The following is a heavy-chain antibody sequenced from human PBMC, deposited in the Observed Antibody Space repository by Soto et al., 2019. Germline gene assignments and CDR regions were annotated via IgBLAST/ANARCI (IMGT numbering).Heavy chain of an antibody. CDR2: XXXXXXXX. Sequence: XXXYGIXWVRQXXXXGLEWXXXXXXXXXXXXXAQKLQGRVTMTTDTSTSTAYMELRSLRSDDTAVYYCARDHPRVIAARRYFDYWGQGTLVTVSS. CDR1: XXXYG. D-gene: IGHD6-6*01. CDR3: ARDHPRVIAARRYFDY. J-gene: IGHJ4*02. V-gene: IGHV1-18*01.